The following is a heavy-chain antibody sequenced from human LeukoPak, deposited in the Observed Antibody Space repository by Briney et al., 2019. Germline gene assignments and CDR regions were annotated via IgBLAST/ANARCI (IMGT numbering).Heavy chain of an antibody. V-gene: IGHV1-8*01. J-gene: IGHJ4*02. CDR1: GYTFTSYD. CDR3: ARDQEGFDY. CDR2: MSPNSGNT. Sequence: ASVKVSCKASGYTFTSYDTNWMRQATGQGLEWMGWMSPNSGNTGYAQKFQGRVTVTRDTSTSTVHMELSGLRSEDTAVYYCARDQEGFDYWGQGTLVTVSS.